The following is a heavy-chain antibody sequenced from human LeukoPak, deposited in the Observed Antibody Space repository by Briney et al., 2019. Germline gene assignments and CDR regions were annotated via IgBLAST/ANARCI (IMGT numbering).Heavy chain of an antibody. CDR3: ARISAARDFYSGMDV. CDR1: GGSISSSSYY. J-gene: IGHJ6*02. CDR2: IYYSGST. Sequence: SETLSLTCTVSGGSISSSSYYWGWIRQPPGKGLEWIGSIYYSGSTYYNPSLKSRVTISVDTSKNQFSLKLSSVTAADTAVYYCARISAARDFYSGMDVWGQGTTVTVSS. V-gene: IGHV4-39*07. D-gene: IGHD6-13*01.